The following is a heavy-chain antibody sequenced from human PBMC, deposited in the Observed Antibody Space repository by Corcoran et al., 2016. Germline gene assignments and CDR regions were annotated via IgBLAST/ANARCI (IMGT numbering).Heavy chain of an antibody. J-gene: IGHJ6*02. CDR3: AHRKSRDGYNLGYYYGMDV. V-gene: IGHV2-5*01. D-gene: IGHD5-12*01. Sequence: QITLKESGPTLVKPTQTLTLTCTFSGFSLSTSGVGVGWFRQPPGKALEWLALIYWNDDKRYSPSLKSRLTITKDTSKNQVVLTMTNMDPVDTDTYYCAHRKSRDGYNLGYYYGMDVWGQGTTVTVSS. CDR1: GFSLSTSGVG. CDR2: IYWNDDK.